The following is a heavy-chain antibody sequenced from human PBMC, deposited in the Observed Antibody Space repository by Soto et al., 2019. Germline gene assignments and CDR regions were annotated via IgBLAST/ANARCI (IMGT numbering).Heavy chain of an antibody. Sequence: QVQLQQWGAGLLKPSETLSLTCAVYGGSFSGYYWSWIRQRPGKGLEWIGEINHSGSTNYNPSLKSRVTISVDTSKNQFSLKLSSVTAADTAVYYCARGLPRIAAADTYDYWGQGTLVTVSS. J-gene: IGHJ4*02. D-gene: IGHD6-13*01. CDR1: GGSFSGYY. CDR3: ARGLPRIAAADTYDY. V-gene: IGHV4-34*01. CDR2: INHSGST.